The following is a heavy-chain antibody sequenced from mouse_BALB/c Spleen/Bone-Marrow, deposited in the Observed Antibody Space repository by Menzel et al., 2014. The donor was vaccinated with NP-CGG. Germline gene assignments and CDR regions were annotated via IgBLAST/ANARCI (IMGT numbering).Heavy chain of an antibody. CDR1: GFSLTSYG. Sequence: QVQLQQSGPGLVQPSQSLSITCTVSGFSLTSYGVHWVRQSPGKGLEWLGVIWSGGSTDYNAAFISRLSISKDNSRSQVFFKMNSLQANDTAIYYCARMRYYGNYYAMDYWGQGTSVTVSS. CDR3: ARMRYYGNYYAMDY. CDR2: IWSGGST. J-gene: IGHJ4*01. D-gene: IGHD2-1*01. V-gene: IGHV2-2*02.